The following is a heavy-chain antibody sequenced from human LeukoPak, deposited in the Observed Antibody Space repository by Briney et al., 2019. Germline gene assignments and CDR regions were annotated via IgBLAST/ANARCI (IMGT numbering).Heavy chain of an antibody. V-gene: IGHV1-2*02. Sequence: ASVEVSCKASGYTFTGYYMHWVRQAPGQGLEWMGWINPNSGGTNYAQKFQGRVTMTRDTSISTAYMELSRLRSDDTAVYYCARGDTIFGVVISLGWFDPWGQGTLVTVSS. D-gene: IGHD3-3*01. J-gene: IGHJ5*02. CDR3: ARGDTIFGVVISLGWFDP. CDR2: INPNSGGT. CDR1: GYTFTGYY.